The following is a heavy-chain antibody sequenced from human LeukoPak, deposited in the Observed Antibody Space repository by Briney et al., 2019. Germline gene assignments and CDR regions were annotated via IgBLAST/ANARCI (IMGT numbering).Heavy chain of an antibody. CDR1: GFTFSSYW. J-gene: IGHJ4*02. D-gene: IGHD1-26*01. CDR3: ARGRGSYYPLGY. V-gene: IGHV3-53*01. Sequence: GGSLRLSCAASGFTFSSYWMSWVRQATGKGLEWVSVIYSGGSTYYADSVKGRFTISRDNSKNTLYLQMNSLRAEDTAVYYCARGRGSYYPLGYWGQGTLVTVSS. CDR2: IYSGGST.